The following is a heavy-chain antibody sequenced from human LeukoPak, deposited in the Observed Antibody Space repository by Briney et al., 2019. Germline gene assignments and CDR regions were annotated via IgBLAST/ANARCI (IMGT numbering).Heavy chain of an antibody. D-gene: IGHD3-10*01. CDR2: VNLRGENT. J-gene: IGHJ4*02. V-gene: IGHV3-20*04. CDR3: VRDGVMMLRVKITSAGLDS. CDR1: GFVFVDYG. Sequence: PGRSPRLSCSAFGFVFVDYGMSSVRHAPGKRLGWGSGVNLRGENTGYAGFVKGRFTISRDNAKNFVYLEMKSLTVDDTALYYCVRDGVMMLRVKITSAGLDSWGQGTFVTVSS.